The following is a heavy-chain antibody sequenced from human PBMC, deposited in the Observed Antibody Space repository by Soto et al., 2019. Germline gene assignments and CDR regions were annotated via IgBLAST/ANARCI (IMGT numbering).Heavy chain of an antibody. Sequence: LRLSCAASGFTFSSYEMNWVRQAPGKGLEWVSYISSSGSTIYYADSVKGRFTISRDNAKNSLYLQMNSLRAEDTAVYYCARDRINYDFWSGSKDAFDIWGQGTMVTVSS. CDR1: GFTFSSYE. D-gene: IGHD3-3*01. V-gene: IGHV3-48*03. CDR2: ISSSGSTI. CDR3: ARDRINYDFWSGSKDAFDI. J-gene: IGHJ3*02.